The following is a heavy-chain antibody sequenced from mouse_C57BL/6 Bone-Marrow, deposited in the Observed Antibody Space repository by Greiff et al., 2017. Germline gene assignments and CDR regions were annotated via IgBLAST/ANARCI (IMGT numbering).Heavy chain of an antibody. Sequence: EVHLVESGGGLVQPGGSLKLSCAASGFTFSDYYMYWVRQTPEKRLEWVAYISNGGGSTYYPDTVKGRFTFSRDNAKNTLYLQMSRLKSEDTAMYYCARQRTCYSDWYFDVWGTGTTVTVSS. V-gene: IGHV5-12*01. CDR1: GFTFSDYY. CDR2: ISNGGGST. CDR3: ARQRTCYSDWYFDV. J-gene: IGHJ1*03. D-gene: IGHD2-12*01.